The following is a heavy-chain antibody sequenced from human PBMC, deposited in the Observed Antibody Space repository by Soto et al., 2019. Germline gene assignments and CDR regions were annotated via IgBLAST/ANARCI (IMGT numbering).Heavy chain of an antibody. CDR1: GFTFRSYW. Sequence: PGGSLRLSCAASGFTFRSYWMQWVRQAPGKGLVWVSGINSDGSSTSYADSVKGRFTISRDNAKNTLYLQMNSLRAEDTAVYYCASGGSSLNFDSWGQGTLVTVS. V-gene: IGHV3-74*01. D-gene: IGHD6-6*01. CDR2: INSDGSST. J-gene: IGHJ4*02. CDR3: ASGGSSLNFDS.